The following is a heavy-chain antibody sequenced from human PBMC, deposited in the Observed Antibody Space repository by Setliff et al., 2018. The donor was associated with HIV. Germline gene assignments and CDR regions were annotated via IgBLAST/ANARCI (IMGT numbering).Heavy chain of an antibody. J-gene: IGHJ3*02. D-gene: IGHD2-2*01. V-gene: IGHV1-18*01. CDR2: ISVYNGNT. Sequence: ASVKVSCKASGYIFTNYGISWVRQAPGQGLEWMGRISVYNGNTIYAQKLQGRVIMTTDTSTSTAYMELRSLRSDDTAMYYCATQRDIVMVPGQGGFDIWAQGTMVTVSS. CDR1: GYIFTNYG. CDR3: ATQRDIVMVPGQGGFDI.